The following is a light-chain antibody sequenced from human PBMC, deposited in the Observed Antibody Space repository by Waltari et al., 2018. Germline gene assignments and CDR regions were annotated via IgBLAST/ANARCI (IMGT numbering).Light chain of an antibody. V-gene: IGLV1-40*01. CDR1: SSNIGAGYD. J-gene: IGLJ3*02. CDR3: QSFDSSLRTSV. Sequence: QSVLTQPPSVSGAPGQRVTLSCTGSSSNIGAGYDVHWYQQIPGTAPKLLIYGNKNRPSRVPDRFSGSQSGTSASLAITGLQAEDEADYYCQSFDSSLRTSVFGGGSRLTVL. CDR2: GNK.